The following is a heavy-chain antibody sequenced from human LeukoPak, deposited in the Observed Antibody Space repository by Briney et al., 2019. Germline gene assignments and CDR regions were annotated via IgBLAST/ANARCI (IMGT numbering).Heavy chain of an antibody. V-gene: IGHV3-21*01. CDR2: ISSSSSYI. J-gene: IGHJ3*02. D-gene: IGHD3-10*01. Sequence: GGALRLSCAASGFTFSSYSMNWVRQAPGKGLAWVSSISSSSSYIYYADSVKGRFTISTDNTKNSLYLQMNSLRAVDTAVYYCARAKQRGDGSGAFDIWGQGTMVTVSS. CDR3: ARAKQRGDGSGAFDI. CDR1: GFTFSSYS.